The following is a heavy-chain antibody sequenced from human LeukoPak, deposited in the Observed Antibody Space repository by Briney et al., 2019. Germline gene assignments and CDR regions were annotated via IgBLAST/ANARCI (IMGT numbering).Heavy chain of an antibody. CDR3: AKDIQDSGSYYGMDV. J-gene: IGHJ6*02. V-gene: IGHV3-33*03. Sequence: GGSVRLSCAASGFIFSGYGMHGVRQAPGKGLGGGAVIWNDGSIKYYGESVKGRFTISRDNSKNTLYLQMNGLRAEDTALYYCAKDIQDSGSYYGMDVWGQGTRSPSP. CDR2: IWNDGSIK. CDR1: GFIFSGYG. D-gene: IGHD1-26*01.